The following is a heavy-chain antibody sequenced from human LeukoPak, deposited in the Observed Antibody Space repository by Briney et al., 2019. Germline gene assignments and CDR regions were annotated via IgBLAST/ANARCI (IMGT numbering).Heavy chain of an antibody. CDR1: GYTFTRYY. D-gene: IGHD3-9*01. J-gene: IGHJ6*02. CDR3: ARGDILTGYYQPPYYYYYGMDV. V-gene: IGHV1-2*02. CDR2: INPNSGGT. Sequence: GASVKVSCKASGYTFTRYYMHWVRQAPGQGLEWIGWINPNSGGTNYAQKFQGRVTMTRDTSISTAYMELSRLRSDDTAVYYCARGDILTGYYQPPYYYYYGMDVWGQGTTVTVSS.